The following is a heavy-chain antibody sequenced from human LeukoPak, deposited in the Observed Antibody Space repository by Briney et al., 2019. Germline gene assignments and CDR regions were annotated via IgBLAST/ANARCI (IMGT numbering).Heavy chain of an antibody. J-gene: IGHJ6*02. D-gene: IGHD6-19*01. CDR2: ISSSSSTI. V-gene: IGHV3-48*01. CDR1: GFTFSSYS. Sequence: PGGSLRLSCAASGFTFSSYSMNWVRQAPGKGLEWVSYISSSSSTIYYADSVKGRFTISRDNAKNSLYLQMNSLRAEDTAVYYCAREAGRRWLVKYYYYGMDVWGQGTTVTVSS. CDR3: AREAGRRWLVKYYYYGMDV.